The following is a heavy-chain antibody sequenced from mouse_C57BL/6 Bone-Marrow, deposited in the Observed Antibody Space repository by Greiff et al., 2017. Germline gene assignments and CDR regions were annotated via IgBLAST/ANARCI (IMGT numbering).Heavy chain of an antibody. CDR3: ARSYYYGSSYGFAY. CDR2: NYWDDDK. J-gene: IGHJ3*01. Sequence: QVTLKVSGPGILQSSQPLSLTCSFSGFSLSTSGMGVSWIRQPSGKGLEWLAHNYWDDDKRYNPSLKSRLTISKDTSRNHVFLKLTSVDTADTATYYCARSYYYGSSYGFAYWGQGTLVTVSA. D-gene: IGHD1-1*01. CDR1: GFSLSTSGMG. V-gene: IGHV8-12*01.